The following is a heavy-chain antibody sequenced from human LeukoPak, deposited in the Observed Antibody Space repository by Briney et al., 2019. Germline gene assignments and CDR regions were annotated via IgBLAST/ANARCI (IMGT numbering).Heavy chain of an antibody. Sequence: GGSLRLTCAASGFTFSNYAMSWVRQAPGKGLEWVSPISSSGGDTYYADSVRGRFTISRDNSKNTLHLQMNSLRAEDTAVYYCATHFPNTGSYYSYFFDYWGQGTLVTSPQ. V-gene: IGHV3-23*01. D-gene: IGHD1-26*01. J-gene: IGHJ4*02. CDR1: GFTFSNYA. CDR3: ATHFPNTGSYYSYFFDY. CDR2: ISSSGGDT.